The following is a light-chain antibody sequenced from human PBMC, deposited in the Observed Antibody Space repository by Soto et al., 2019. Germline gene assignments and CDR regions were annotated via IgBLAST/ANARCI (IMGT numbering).Light chain of an antibody. CDR2: KAS. J-gene: IGKJ1*01. CDR3: QHYNSYSEA. CDR1: QTISSW. Sequence: DIQMTQSPSTLSGSVGDRVTITCLASQTISSWLAWYQQKPGKAPKILIYKASTLKSGVPSRFSVSGSGTEFTLTISRLQNDDFATYYCQHYNSYSEAFCQGTKVDIK. V-gene: IGKV1-5*03.